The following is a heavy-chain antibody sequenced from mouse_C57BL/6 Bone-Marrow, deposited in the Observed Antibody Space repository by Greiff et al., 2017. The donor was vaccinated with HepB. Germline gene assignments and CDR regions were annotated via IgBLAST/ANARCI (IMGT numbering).Heavy chain of an antibody. CDR3: TKGDSSGYVRYAMDD. CDR1: GYTFTDYE. CDR2: IDPETGGT. J-gene: IGHJ4*01. Sequence: QVQLQQSGAELVRPGASVTLSCKASGYTFTDYEMHWVKQTPVHGLEWIGAIDPETGGTAYNQKFKGKAILTADKSSSTAYMELRSLTSEDSAVYYCTKGDSSGYVRYAMDDWGQGTSVTVSS. D-gene: IGHD3-2*02. V-gene: IGHV1-15*01.